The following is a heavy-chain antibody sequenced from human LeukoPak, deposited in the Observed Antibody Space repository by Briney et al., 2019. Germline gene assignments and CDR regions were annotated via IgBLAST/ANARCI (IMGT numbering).Heavy chain of an antibody. CDR3: ARDIYDFWSGYYKAIDY. CDR2: IYYSGST. Sequence: SETLSLTCTVSGGSISSSSYYWGWIRQPPGKGLEWIASIYYSGSTYYNPSLKSRVTISVDTSKNQFSLKLSSVTAADTAVYYCARDIYDFWSGYYKAIDYWGQGTLVTVSS. CDR1: GGSISSSSYY. J-gene: IGHJ4*02. V-gene: IGHV4-39*07. D-gene: IGHD3-3*01.